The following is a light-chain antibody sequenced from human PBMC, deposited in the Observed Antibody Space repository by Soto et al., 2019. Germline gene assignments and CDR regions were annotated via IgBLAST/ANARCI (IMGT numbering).Light chain of an antibody. Sequence: EILMTQSPATLSVSPGEGATLSCRASQSVRSNLAWYQQTPGQAPRILIYGASTRDTGIPARFSGGGSGTEFTLPISRLQSEDFEVYYCQQYNNWPRTFGQGTKVDIK. CDR3: QQYNNWPRT. CDR2: GAS. V-gene: IGKV3-15*01. J-gene: IGKJ1*01. CDR1: QSVRSN.